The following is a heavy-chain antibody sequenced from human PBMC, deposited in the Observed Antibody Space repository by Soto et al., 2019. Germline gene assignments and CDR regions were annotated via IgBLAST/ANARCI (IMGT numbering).Heavy chain of an antibody. Sequence: EVQLVESGGGLVQPGRSLRLSCKASKFTFEDYSMHWVRQAPGKCLEWVSGISWNGGSTGYAESVRGRFTISRDNDKNSIYQQRKSLGTDDTALYYCAKGLSTTPFCAFDIWGQRTMVTVSS. J-gene: IGHJ3*02. CDR1: KFTFEDYS. D-gene: IGHD2-2*01. V-gene: IGHV3-9*01. CDR3: AKGLSTTPFCAFDI. CDR2: ISWNGGST.